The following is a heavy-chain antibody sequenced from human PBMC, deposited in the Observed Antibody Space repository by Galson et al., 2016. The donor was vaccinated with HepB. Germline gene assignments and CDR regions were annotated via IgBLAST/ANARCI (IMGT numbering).Heavy chain of an antibody. CDR2: IWDDGTNE. Sequence: SLRLSCAASGFTFSVYGMHWLRQAPGKGLEWVAVIWDDGTNEKYADSVKGRFTISRDNSRNTLYLQLNSLRVEETAVYYCAGGLGATPLLDYWGQGARVSVAS. CDR3: AGGLGATPLLDY. D-gene: IGHD1-26*01. V-gene: IGHV3-33*01. J-gene: IGHJ4*02. CDR1: GFTFSVYG.